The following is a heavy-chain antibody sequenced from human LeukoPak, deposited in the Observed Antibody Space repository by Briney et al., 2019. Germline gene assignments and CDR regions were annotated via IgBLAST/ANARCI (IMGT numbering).Heavy chain of an antibody. CDR3: ARDDFYDVSGFDS. V-gene: IGHV1-2*02. CDR1: GYTFTDRY. J-gene: IGHJ4*02. CDR2: INPNSGGT. Sequence: ASVKVSCKASGYTFTDRYVHWVRQAPGQGLEWIGWINPNSGGTKYAQNFQGRVSMTRDTFITTAYMELSRLRSDDTAVYYCARDDFYDVSGFDSWGQGTRVTVSS. D-gene: IGHD3-22*01.